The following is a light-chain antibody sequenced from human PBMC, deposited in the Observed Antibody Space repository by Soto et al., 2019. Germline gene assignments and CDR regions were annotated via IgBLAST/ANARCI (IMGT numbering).Light chain of an antibody. CDR2: KTS. CDR3: QQYNPYSYS. J-gene: IGKJ2*03. CDR1: QSTTAW. V-gene: IGKV1-5*03. Sequence: DIQMTQSPSTLSASIGDRVTLTCRASQSTTAWLAWYQQKPGKAPKLLIYKTSSLESGVPSRFSGSGSGTEVTLTISSLQPDDFATYYCQQYNPYSYSFGQGTKLEIK.